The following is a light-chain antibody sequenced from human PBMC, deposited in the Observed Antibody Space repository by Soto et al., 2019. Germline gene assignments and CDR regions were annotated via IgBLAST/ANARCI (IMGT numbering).Light chain of an antibody. CDR3: QHSHSAPLT. CDR2: GAS. Sequence: EIVMTQSPATLSVSPGERATLSCRASQSVSSNLAWYQQKPGQAPRLLIYGASTRATGIPARFSGSGSGTEFTLTISSLQSEDFAVYSCQHSHSAPLTFGGGTKVEIK. V-gene: IGKV3-15*01. J-gene: IGKJ4*01. CDR1: QSVSSN.